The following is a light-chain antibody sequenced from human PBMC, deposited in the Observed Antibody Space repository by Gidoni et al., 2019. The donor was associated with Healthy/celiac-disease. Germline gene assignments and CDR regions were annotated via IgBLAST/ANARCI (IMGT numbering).Light chain of an antibody. CDR3: QQRSNWPPFT. V-gene: IGKV3-11*01. Sequence: IVLTHSPATLSLSPGERATLSCRASQSVSSYLAWYQQKPGQAPRLLIYDASNRATGIPARFSGSGSGTDFTLTISSLEPEDFAVYYCQQRSNWPPFTFXPXTKVDIK. J-gene: IGKJ3*01. CDR1: QSVSSY. CDR2: DAS.